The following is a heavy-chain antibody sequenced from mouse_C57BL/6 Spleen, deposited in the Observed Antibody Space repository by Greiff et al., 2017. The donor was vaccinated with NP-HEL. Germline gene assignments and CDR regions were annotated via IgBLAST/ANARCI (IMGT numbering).Heavy chain of an antibody. CDR1: GYTFTSYW. V-gene: IGHV1-55*01. J-gene: IGHJ4*01. Sequence: QVQLQQPGAELVKPGASVKMSCKASGYTFTSYWITWVKQRPGQGLEWIGDIYPGSGSTNYNEKFKSKATLTVDTSSSTAYMQLSSLTSEDSAVYYCARWRYGSSLYYYAMDDWGQGTSGTVSS. D-gene: IGHD1-1*01. CDR3: ARWRYGSSLYYYAMDD. CDR2: IYPGSGST.